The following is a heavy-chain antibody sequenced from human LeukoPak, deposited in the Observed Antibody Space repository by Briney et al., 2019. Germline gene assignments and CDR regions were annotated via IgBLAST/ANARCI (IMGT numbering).Heavy chain of an antibody. CDR3: ARVVPAADYFDY. CDR1: GGSINSYY. Sequence: SETLSLTCTVSGGSINSYYWSWIRQPAGKGLEWIGRIYTSGSTDYNPSLKSRVTMSVDTSKNQFSLRLISVTAADTAVYYCARVVPAADYFDYWGQGTLVTVSS. CDR2: IYTSGST. V-gene: IGHV4-4*07. D-gene: IGHD2-2*01. J-gene: IGHJ4*02.